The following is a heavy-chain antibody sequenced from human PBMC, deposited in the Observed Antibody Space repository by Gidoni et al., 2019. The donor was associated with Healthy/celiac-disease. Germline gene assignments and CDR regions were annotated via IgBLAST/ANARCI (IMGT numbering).Heavy chain of an antibody. CDR3: AADWGSSSSYNY. D-gene: IGHD6-6*01. J-gene: IGHJ4*02. CDR1: GFTFTSSA. CDR2: IVVGSGNT. V-gene: IGHV1-58*01. Sequence: QMQLVQSGPEVKKPGTSVKVSCKASGFTFTSSAVQWVRQARGQRLEWIGWIVVGSGNTNYAQKFQERVTITRDMSTSTAYMELSSLRSEDTAVYYCAADWGSSSSYNYWGQGTLVTVSS.